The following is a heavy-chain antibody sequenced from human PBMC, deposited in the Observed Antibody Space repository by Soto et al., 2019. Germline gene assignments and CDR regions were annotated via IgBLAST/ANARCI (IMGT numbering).Heavy chain of an antibody. J-gene: IGHJ3*02. D-gene: IGHD5-18*01. CDR3: ARHPERHTTILDDAFNI. V-gene: IGHV5-51*01. CDR1: GYNFTNYW. Sequence: PXESLKISHGAYGYNFTNYWIAWVRQVPGKDLEWMGIIYPDDSDTRYSPSFQGQVIISADKSITTAYLQWSSLKASDTAMYYCARHPERHTTILDDAFNIWGQGTLVTVSS. CDR2: IYPDDSDT.